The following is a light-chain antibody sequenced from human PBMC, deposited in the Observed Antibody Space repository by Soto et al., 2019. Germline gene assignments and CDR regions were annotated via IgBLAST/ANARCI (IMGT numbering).Light chain of an antibody. J-gene: IGKJ3*01. CDR3: HKYGISPQA. V-gene: IGKV3-20*01. CDR2: GAS. Sequence: EIVLTQSPGTLSLSSGERVTLSCRASQSVTRSFLAWYQQKPGQAPSILIYGASSRTTGIPDRFSDSWSETDFTLTICRLQPEDFAVYYCHKYGISPQAFGPATNVAIK. CDR1: QSVTRSF.